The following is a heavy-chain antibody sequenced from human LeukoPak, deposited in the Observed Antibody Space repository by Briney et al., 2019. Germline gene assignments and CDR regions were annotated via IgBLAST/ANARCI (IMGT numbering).Heavy chain of an antibody. J-gene: IGHJ4*02. CDR2: ISSSGSTI. V-gene: IGHV3-48*01. Sequence: GGSLRLSCAASGFTFTTYSMNWVRQAPGKGLEWVSYISSSGSTIYYADSVKGRFTISRDNAKNSLYLQMNSLRAEDTAVYYCARDRYDYVWGSYRDYWGQGTLVTVSS. CDR1: GFTFTTYS. D-gene: IGHD3-16*02. CDR3: ARDRYDYVWGSYRDY.